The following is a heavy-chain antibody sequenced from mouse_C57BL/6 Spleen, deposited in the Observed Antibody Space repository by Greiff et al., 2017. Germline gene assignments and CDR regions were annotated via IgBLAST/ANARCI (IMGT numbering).Heavy chain of an antibody. CDR1: GYTFTDHT. Sequence: VQGVESDAELVKPGASVKISCKVSGYTFTDHTIHWMKQRPEQGLEWIGYIYPRDGSTKYNEKFKGKATLTADKSSSTAYMQLNSLTSEDSAVYFCARSDYYGSSYGYFDVWGTGTTGTVAS. CDR2: IYPRDGST. CDR3: ARSDYYGSSYGYFDV. J-gene: IGHJ1*03. D-gene: IGHD1-1*01. V-gene: IGHV1-78*01.